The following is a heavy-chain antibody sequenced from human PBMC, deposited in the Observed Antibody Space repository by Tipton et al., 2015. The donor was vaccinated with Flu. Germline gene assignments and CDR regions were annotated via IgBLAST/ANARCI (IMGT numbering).Heavy chain of an antibody. D-gene: IGHD4/OR15-4a*01. CDR1: GYTFSNYL. CDR3: AREIPYGGNSVYFDY. V-gene: IGHV1-46*01. Sequence: QLVQSGAEVKKPGASMKVSCKASGYTFSNYLIHWVRQAPGQGLEWVGIIDPIDGSARSAQRFQGRVTMSRDTSTSTVYVEVNSLRSEDTAVYYCAREIPYGGNSVYFDYWGQRTLVTVSS. J-gene: IGHJ4*02. CDR2: IDPIDGSA.